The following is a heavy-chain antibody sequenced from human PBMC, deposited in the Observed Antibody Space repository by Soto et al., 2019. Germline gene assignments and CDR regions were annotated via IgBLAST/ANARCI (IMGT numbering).Heavy chain of an antibody. CDR1: GGSISSGGYY. J-gene: IGHJ5*02. CDR3: ARVIVVVVAAKLRFDP. CDR2: IYYSGST. D-gene: IGHD2-15*01. V-gene: IGHV4-31*03. Sequence: SETLSLTCTVSGGSISSGGYYWSWIRQHPGKGLEWIGYIYYSGSTYYNPSLKSRVTISVDTSKNQFSLKLSSVTAADTAVYYCARVIVVVVAAKLRFDPWGQGTLVPSPQ.